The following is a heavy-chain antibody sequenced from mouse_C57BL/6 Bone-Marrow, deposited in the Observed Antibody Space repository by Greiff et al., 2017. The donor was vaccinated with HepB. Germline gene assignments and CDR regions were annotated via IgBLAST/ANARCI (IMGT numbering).Heavy chain of an antibody. J-gene: IGHJ4*01. D-gene: IGHD2-10*02. CDR2: IYPGNSDT. CDR1: GYTFTSYW. Sequence: EVQLQESGTVLARPGASVKMSCKTSGYTFTSYWMHWVKQRPGQGLEWIGAIYPGNSDTSYNQKFKGKAKLTAVTSASTAYMELSSLPNEDSAVYYCTTPYGNFFYAMDYWGQGTSVTVSS. CDR3: TTPYGNFFYAMDY. V-gene: IGHV1-5*01.